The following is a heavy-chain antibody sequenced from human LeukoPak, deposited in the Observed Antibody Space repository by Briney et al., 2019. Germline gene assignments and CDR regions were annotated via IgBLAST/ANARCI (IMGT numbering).Heavy chain of an antibody. CDR3: ARGSWNYVWFDP. CDR1: GGSISSYY. Sequence: PSETLSLTCTVSGGSISSYYWSWIRHPPRKGLEWNGYIYYSGSTNYNPSLKSRVTISVDTSKNQFSLTLSSVTAADTAVYYCARGSWNYVWFDPWGQGTLVTVSS. J-gene: IGHJ5*02. V-gene: IGHV4-59*01. D-gene: IGHD1-7*01. CDR2: IYYSGST.